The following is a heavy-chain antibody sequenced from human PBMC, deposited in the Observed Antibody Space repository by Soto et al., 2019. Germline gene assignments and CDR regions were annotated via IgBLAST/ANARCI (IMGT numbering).Heavy chain of an antibody. D-gene: IGHD5-18*01. J-gene: IGHJ6*02. CDR3: ACIFSGGYGYGFYYYGMDV. CDR2: IYYSGST. V-gene: IGHV4-39*01. Sequence: SETLSLTCPVSGGSISSSSYYWAWIRQPPGRGLEWIGSIYYSGSTYYNPSLKRRVTISGDTSKNQFSLKLSSVTAADTAVYYCACIFSGGYGYGFYYYGMDVWGQGTTVTVSS. CDR1: GGSISSSSYY.